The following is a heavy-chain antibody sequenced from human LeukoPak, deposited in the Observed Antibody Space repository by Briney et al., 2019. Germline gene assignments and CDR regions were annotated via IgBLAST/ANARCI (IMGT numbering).Heavy chain of an antibody. CDR3: ARDQRWFGELGF. CDR1: GFTFSASE. J-gene: IGHJ4*01. V-gene: IGHV3-48*03. Sequence: GGSLRLSCAASGFTFSASEMNWVRQAPGKGLEWVSYITSTGDAAYYADSVKGRFTISRDNARNSLYLQMNSLRAEDTAVYYRARDQRWFGELGFWGHGTLVTVSS. D-gene: IGHD3-10*01. CDR2: ITSTGDAA.